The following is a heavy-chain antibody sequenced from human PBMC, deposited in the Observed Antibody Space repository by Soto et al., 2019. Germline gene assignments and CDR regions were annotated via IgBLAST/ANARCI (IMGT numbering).Heavy chain of an antibody. J-gene: IGHJ6*03. D-gene: IGHD3-3*01. CDR1: GGSISSGGYY. CDR3: ARVSVGYDFLSGYPVHYYYMDV. V-gene: IGHV4-31*03. Sequence: SETLSLTCTVSGGSISSGGYYWSWIRQHPGKGLEWIGYIYYSGSTYYNPSLKSRVTISVDTSKNQFSLKLSSVTAADTAVYYCARVSVGYDFLSGYPVHYYYMDVWGTGTTVTVSS. CDR2: IYYSGST.